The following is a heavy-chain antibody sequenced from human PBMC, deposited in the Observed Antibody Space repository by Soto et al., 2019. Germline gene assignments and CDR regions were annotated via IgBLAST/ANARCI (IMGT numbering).Heavy chain of an antibody. CDR2: IFSNDAK. V-gene: IGHV2-26*01. J-gene: IGHJ2*01. CDR3: ARSLYVDYVHWYFDL. Sequence: QVTLKESGPVLVKPTEAVTLTCTVSGFSLRNTRMGVSWIRQSPGKALEWLAHIFSNDAKSYSPSVKSRLAISRDTSKSQVVLTMTNVAPVDTATYYCARSLYVDYVHWYFDLWGRGTLVTVSS. CDR1: GFSLRNTRMG. D-gene: IGHD4-17*01.